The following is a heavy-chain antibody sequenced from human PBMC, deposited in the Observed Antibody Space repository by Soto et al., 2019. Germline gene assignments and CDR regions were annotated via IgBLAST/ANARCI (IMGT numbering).Heavy chain of an antibody. J-gene: IGHJ6*03. CDR2: IYYSGST. CDR3: ARVYAAVAGTVYYYYYMDV. CDR1: GGSISSSSYY. D-gene: IGHD6-19*01. Sequence: SETLSLTCTVSGGSISSSSYYWGWIRQPPGKGLEWIGSIYYSGSTYYNPSLKSRVTISVDTSKNQFSLTLSSVTAADTAVYYCARVYAAVAGTVYYYYYMDVWGKGTTVTVSS. V-gene: IGHV4-39*07.